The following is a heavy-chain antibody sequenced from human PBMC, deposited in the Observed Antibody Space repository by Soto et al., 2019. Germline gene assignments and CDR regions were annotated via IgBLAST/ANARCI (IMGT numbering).Heavy chain of an antibody. Sequence: TGGSLRLSCAASEFSFSDYWMAWVRQAPGKGLEWVADISGSGGGTYYADSVKGRFTISRDNSKNTLYLQMNSLRAEDTAVYYCAKCPPGEARNDYYYMDVWGKGTTVTVS. CDR3: AKCPPGEARNDYYYMDV. CDR2: ISGSGGGT. V-gene: IGHV3-23*01. CDR1: EFSFSDYW. D-gene: IGHD6-6*01. J-gene: IGHJ6*03.